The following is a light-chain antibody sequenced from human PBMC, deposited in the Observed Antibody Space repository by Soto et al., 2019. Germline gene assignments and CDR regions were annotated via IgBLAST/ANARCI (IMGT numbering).Light chain of an antibody. J-gene: IGKJ3*01. CDR1: QSVSSTY. Sequence: EIGLTQSPGILSLSPVERATLSCRASQSVSSTYLAWYQQKPGQAPRLLIYGASSRATGIPDRFSGGGSGTDFTLTISRLEPEDFAVYYCQHYDNSPLFGPGTKVDIK. CDR2: GAS. CDR3: QHYDNSPL. V-gene: IGKV3-20*01.